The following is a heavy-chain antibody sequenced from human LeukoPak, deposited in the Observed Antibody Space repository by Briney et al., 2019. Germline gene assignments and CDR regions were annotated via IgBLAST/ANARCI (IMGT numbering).Heavy chain of an antibody. CDR3: ARGAVGCSGGSCYSGYYFDY. Sequence: PSETLSLTCAVYGGSFSGYYWSWIRQPPGKGLEWIGEINHSGITNYNPSPKSRVPISVDTSKNQFSLKLSSVTAADTAVYYCARGAVGCSGGSCYSGYYFDYWGQGTLVTVSS. V-gene: IGHV4-34*01. J-gene: IGHJ4*02. CDR1: GGSFSGYY. CDR2: INHSGIT. D-gene: IGHD2-15*01.